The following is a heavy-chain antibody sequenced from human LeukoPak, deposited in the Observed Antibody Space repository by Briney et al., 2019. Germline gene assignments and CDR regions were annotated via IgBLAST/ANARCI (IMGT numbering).Heavy chain of an antibody. CDR2: INPNGGGT. CDR1: GYTFTGYY. Sequence: ASVKVSCKASGYTFTGYYMHWVRQAPGQGLEWMGWINPNGGGTSYAQKFQGRVTMTRDTSISTAYMELSRLRSDDTAVYYCARGRQLHLGELFPFAEFFQPWGQGTLVTVFS. J-gene: IGHJ1*01. D-gene: IGHD3-16*01. CDR3: ARGRQLHLGELFPFAEFFQP. V-gene: IGHV1-2*02.